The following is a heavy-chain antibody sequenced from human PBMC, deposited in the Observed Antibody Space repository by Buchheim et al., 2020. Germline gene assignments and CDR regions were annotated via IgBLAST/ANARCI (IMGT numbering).Heavy chain of an antibody. D-gene: IGHD3-9*01. CDR1: GGSISSGDYY. J-gene: IGHJ5*02. V-gene: IGHV4-30-4*01. Sequence: QVQLQESGPGPVKPSQTLSLTCSVSGGSISSGDYYWSWIRQPPGKGLEWIGYIYHSGTTYYNSSLKSRLTMSIDTSKNQFFLKLTSVAATDSAVYYCARDTYDILTGYHGWFDPWGQGTL. CDR3: ARDTYDILTGYHGWFDP. CDR2: IYHSGTT.